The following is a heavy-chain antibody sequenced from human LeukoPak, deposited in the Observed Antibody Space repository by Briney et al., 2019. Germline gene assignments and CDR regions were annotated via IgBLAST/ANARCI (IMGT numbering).Heavy chain of an antibody. D-gene: IGHD2-15*01. CDR1: GGSISSYY. CDR2: IYYSGST. V-gene: IGHV4-59*01. CDR3: ALYWNYFDY. J-gene: IGHJ4*02. Sequence: SQTLSLTCTVSGGSISSYYWSWIRQPPGKGLEWIGYIYYSGSTNYNPSLKSRVTISVDTSKNQFSLKLSSVTAADTAVYYCALYWNYFDYWGQGTLVTVSS.